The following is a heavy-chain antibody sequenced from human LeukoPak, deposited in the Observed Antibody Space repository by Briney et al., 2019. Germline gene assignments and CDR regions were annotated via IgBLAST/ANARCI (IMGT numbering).Heavy chain of an antibody. CDR2: ISGSGGST. Sequence: GGPLRLSCTASGFTFSSYAMSGVRRAPGKGLEWVSAISGSGGSTYYADSVKGRFTISRDNSKITLYLQMNSLRAEDTAVYYCAKEARYGSGSSYYYYYYMDVWGKGATVTVSS. J-gene: IGHJ6*03. CDR3: AKEARYGSGSSYYYYYYMDV. D-gene: IGHD3-10*01. V-gene: IGHV3-23*01. CDR1: GFTFSSYA.